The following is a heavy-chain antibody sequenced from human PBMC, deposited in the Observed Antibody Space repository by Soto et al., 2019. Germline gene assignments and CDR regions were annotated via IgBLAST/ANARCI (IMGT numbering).Heavy chain of an antibody. CDR1: GFTFSSYA. J-gene: IGHJ3*02. Sequence: EVQLLESGGGLVQPGGSLRLSCAASGFTFSSYAMSWVRQAPGKGLEWVSAISGSGGSTYYADSVKGRFTISRDNSKNTLYLQMSSLRAEDTAVYYCARKGLPKDWLVSPSDAFDIWGQGTMVTVSS. V-gene: IGHV3-23*01. CDR2: ISGSGGST. D-gene: IGHD6-6*01. CDR3: ARKGLPKDWLVSPSDAFDI.